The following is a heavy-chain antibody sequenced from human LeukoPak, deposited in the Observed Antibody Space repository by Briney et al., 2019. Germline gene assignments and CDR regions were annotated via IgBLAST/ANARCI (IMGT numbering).Heavy chain of an antibody. CDR3: ARYHQTPSGSFDY. Sequence: PSETLSLTCTVSGGSISSYYWSWIRQPPGKGLEWIGYIYTSGSTNYNPSLKSRVTISVDTSKNQFSLKLSSVTAADTAVYYCARYHQTPSGSFDYWGQGTLVTVSS. J-gene: IGHJ4*02. V-gene: IGHV4-4*09. D-gene: IGHD1-26*01. CDR1: GGSISSYY. CDR2: IYTSGST.